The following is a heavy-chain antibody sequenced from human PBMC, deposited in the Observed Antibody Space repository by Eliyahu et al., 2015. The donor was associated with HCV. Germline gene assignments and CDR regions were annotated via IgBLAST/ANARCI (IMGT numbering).Heavy chain of an antibody. CDR1: GFTFSSYW. CDR3: ASLYFTMIVLYY. CDR2: IKQDGSEK. Sequence: EVQLVESGGGLVQPGGSLRLSCXAXGFTFSSYWMSWVRQAPGKGLXWVANIKQDGSEKYYVDSVKGRFTISRDNAKNSLYLQMNSLRAEDTAVYYCASLYFTMIVLYYWGQGTLVTVSS. D-gene: IGHD3-22*01. V-gene: IGHV3-7*01. J-gene: IGHJ4*02.